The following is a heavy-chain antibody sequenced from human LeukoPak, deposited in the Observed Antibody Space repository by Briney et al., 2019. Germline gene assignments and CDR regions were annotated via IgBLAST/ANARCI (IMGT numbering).Heavy chain of an antibody. CDR1: GYTFTSYD. CDR3: ARGRRSSSWYRWVFDY. Sequence: ASVKVSCKASGYTFTSYDINWVRQATGQGLEWMGWMNPNSGNTGYAQKFQGRVTMTRNTSISTAYMELSSLRSEDTAVYYCARGRRSSSWYRWVFDYWGQGTLVTVSS. D-gene: IGHD6-13*01. CDR2: MNPNSGNT. V-gene: IGHV1-8*01. J-gene: IGHJ4*02.